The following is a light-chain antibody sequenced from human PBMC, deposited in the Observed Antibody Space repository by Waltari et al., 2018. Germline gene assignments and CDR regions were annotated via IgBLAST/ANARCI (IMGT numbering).Light chain of an antibody. CDR2: EAR. J-gene: IGLJ2*01. CDR1: SSDVGSYNF. V-gene: IGLV2-23*02. CDR3: CSYTTSDTFG. Sequence: QSALTQPASVSGSPGQSITISCTGTSSDVGSYNFVTWYQQHPGKAPKLMIYEARKRPSGVSKRCSCSKSGNTASLTISGLQAEDEADYYCCSYTTSDTFGFGGGTKLTVL.